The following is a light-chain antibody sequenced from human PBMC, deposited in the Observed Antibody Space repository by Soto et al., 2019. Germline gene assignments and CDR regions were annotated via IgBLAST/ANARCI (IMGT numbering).Light chain of an antibody. Sequence: QSALTQPASVSGSPGQSITISCTGTSSDVGSYNLVSWYQQHPGKAPKLMIYEGSKRPSGVSNRFSGSKSGNTASLTISGLQAEDEADYYYCSYAGSSAVYVFGTGTKLTVL. CDR2: EGS. CDR3: CSYAGSSAVYV. V-gene: IGLV2-23*01. CDR1: SSDVGSYNL. J-gene: IGLJ1*01.